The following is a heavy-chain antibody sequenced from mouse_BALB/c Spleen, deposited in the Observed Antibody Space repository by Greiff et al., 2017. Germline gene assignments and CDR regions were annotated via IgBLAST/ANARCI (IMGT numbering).Heavy chain of an antibody. CDR1: GYSITSDYA. V-gene: IGHV3-2*02. CDR2: ISYSGST. J-gene: IGHJ3*01. Sequence: VQLQQSGPGLVKPSQSLSLTCTVTGYSITSDYAWNWIRQFPGNKLEWMGYISYSGSTSYNPSLKSRISITRDTSKNQFFLQLNSVTTEDTATYYCAGYDWFAYWGQGTLVTVSA. CDR3: AGYDWFAY. D-gene: IGHD2-2*01.